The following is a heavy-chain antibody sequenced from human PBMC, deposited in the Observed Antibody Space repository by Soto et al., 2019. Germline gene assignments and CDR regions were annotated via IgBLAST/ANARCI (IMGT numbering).Heavy chain of an antibody. V-gene: IGHV3-30*04. Sequence: QVQLVESGGGVVQPGRSLRLSCAASGFTFSSYAMHWVRQAPGKGLEWVAVVSHDAKTEYHAASVKGRFTISRDTSANILFLQMNSLRDEDTAVYYCGREPSISGHYSGGCEVWGQGTMVTVSS. J-gene: IGHJ3*01. D-gene: IGHD1-26*01. CDR1: GFTFSSYA. CDR2: VSHDAKTE. CDR3: GREPSISGHYSGGCEV.